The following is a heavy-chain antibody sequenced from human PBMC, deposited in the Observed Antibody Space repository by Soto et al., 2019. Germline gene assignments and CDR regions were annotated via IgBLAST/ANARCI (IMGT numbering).Heavy chain of an antibody. V-gene: IGHV4-30-2*01. CDR2: IYHSGST. CDR3: ARGLRYRMIRFDP. CDR1: GGSISSGGYS. D-gene: IGHD2-2*02. J-gene: IGHJ5*02. Sequence: PSETLSLTCAVSGGSISSGGYSWSWIRQPPGKGLEWIGYIYHSGSTYYNPPLKSRVTISVDRSKNQFSLKLSSVTDADTAVYYCARGLRYRMIRFDPWGQGTLVTVSS.